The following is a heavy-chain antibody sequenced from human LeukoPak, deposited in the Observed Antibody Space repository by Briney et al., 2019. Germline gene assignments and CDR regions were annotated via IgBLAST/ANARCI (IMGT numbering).Heavy chain of an antibody. Sequence: ASVKVSCKASGYTYTSYEITWVRQAPGQGLEWMGWFNPENGNTNYAQKVQGRVTMTADTSTSTSYMELRSLRSDDTAVYYCAREHSSSWDQFDYWGQGTLVTVSS. CDR3: AREHSSSWDQFDY. CDR1: GYTYTSYE. D-gene: IGHD6-13*01. CDR2: FNPENGNT. J-gene: IGHJ4*02. V-gene: IGHV1-18*01.